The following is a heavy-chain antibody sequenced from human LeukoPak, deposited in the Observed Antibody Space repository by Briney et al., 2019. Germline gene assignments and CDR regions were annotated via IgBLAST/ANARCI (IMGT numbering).Heavy chain of an antibody. CDR1: GFTFSSYW. V-gene: IGHV3-7*01. D-gene: IGHD3-22*01. CDR2: IKQDGSEK. CDR3: ARWVNYYDSSGYYWHPLDY. Sequence: WGSLRLSCAASGFTFSSYWMSWVRQAPGKGLEWVANIKQDGSEKYYVDSVKGRFTISRDNAKNSLYLQMNSLRAEDTAVYYCARWVNYYDSSGYYWHPLDYWGQGTLVTVSS. J-gene: IGHJ4*02.